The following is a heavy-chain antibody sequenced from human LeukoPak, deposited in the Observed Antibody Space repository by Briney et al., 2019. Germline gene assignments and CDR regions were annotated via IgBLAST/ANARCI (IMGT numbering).Heavy chain of an antibody. CDR1: GFTFSTHG. V-gene: IGHV3-21*01. CDR2: ISSSSSYI. CDR3: ARDRGWFDY. Sequence: GGSLRLSCAGSGFTFSTHGMNWVRQAPGKGLEWVSSISSSSSYIYYADSVKGRFTISRDNAKNSLYLQMNSLRAEDTAVYYCARDRGWFDYWGQGTLVTVSS. D-gene: IGHD5-24*01. J-gene: IGHJ4*02.